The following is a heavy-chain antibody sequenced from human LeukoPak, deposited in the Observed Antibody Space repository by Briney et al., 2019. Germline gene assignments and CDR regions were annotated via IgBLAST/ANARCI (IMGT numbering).Heavy chain of an antibody. V-gene: IGHV3-9*03. CDR3: AKALSGYLDAFDI. CDR2: ISWNSGSI. J-gene: IGHJ3*02. CDR1: GFTFDDYA. D-gene: IGHD3-22*01. Sequence: PGRSLRLSCAASGFTFDDYAMHWVRQAPGKGLEWVSGISWNSGSIGYADSVKGRFTISRDNAKNSLYLQMNSLRAEDMALYYCAKALSGYLDAFDIWGQGTMVTVSS.